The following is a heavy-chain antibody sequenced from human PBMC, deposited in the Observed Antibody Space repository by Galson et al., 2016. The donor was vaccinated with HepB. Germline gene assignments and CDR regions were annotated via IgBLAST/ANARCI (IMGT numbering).Heavy chain of an antibody. J-gene: IGHJ3*02. Sequence: QSGAEVKKPGESLKISCKGSGYAFTNYWIGWVRQMPGKGLEWMGIIYPGGSDTRYSPSFQGQVTISADKSISTAYLRWSSLRASDTAMYYCARSQQIVVMSASDAFDIWGQGTLVTVSS. CDR2: IYPGGSDT. V-gene: IGHV5-51*01. CDR3: ARSQQIVVMSASDAFDI. CDR1: GYAFTNYW. D-gene: IGHD2-21*01.